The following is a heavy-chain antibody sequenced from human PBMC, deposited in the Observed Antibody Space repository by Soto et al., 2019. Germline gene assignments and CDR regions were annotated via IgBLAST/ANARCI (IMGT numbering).Heavy chain of an antibody. CDR3: ASHSSLRGYCISTSCYGYYYGMDV. Sequence: QVQLVQSGAEVKKPGSSVKVSCKASGGTFGSYAISWVRQAPGQGLEWMGGIIPIFGTADYAQKFQGRVTITADESTSTAYMELSSLRSEDTAVYYCASHSSLRGYCISTSCYGYYYGMDVWGQGTTVTVSS. CDR2: IIPIFGTA. V-gene: IGHV1-69*12. CDR1: GGTFGSYA. D-gene: IGHD2-2*01. J-gene: IGHJ6*02.